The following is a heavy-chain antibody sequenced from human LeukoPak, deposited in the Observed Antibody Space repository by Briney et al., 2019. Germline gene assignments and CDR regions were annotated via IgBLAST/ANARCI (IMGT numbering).Heavy chain of an antibody. CDR1: GGSINSGY. V-gene: IGHV4-59*01. J-gene: IGHJ4*02. CDR2: LYPSGST. D-gene: IGHD6-13*01. CDR3: ARGKGAAGIGFDY. Sequence: SETLSLTCSVSGGSINSGYWSWIRQPPGKGLEWIGLLYPSGSTNYNPSLKSRVTISVDTSRTQFSLKLSSVTAADTAVYYCARGKGAAGIGFDYWGQGTLVTVSS.